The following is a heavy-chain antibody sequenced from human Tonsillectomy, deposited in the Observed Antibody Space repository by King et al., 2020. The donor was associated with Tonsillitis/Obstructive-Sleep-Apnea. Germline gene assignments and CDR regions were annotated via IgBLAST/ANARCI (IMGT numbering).Heavy chain of an antibody. Sequence: EVQLVESGGALVQPGRSLRLSCAASGFTFDDYAMHWVRQAPGKGLEWVSGITWNSGDIGYADSVKGRFTISRDNAKNSLYLQMNSLRAEDTALYYCAKDTGRFLTPYMDVWGKGTTVTVSS. CDR1: GFTFDDYA. V-gene: IGHV3-9*01. D-gene: IGHD3-3*01. J-gene: IGHJ6*03. CDR3: AKDTGRFLTPYMDV. CDR2: ITWNSGDI.